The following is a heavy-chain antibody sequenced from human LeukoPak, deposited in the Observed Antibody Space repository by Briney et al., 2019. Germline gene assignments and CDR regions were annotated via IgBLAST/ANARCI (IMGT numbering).Heavy chain of an antibody. CDR2: IWHDGSNK. J-gene: IGHJ4*02. CDR1: GFTFSSYG. D-gene: IGHD6-19*01. V-gene: IGHV3-33*06. Sequence: PGRSLRLSCAASGFTFSSYGMHWVRQAPGKGLEWVAVIWHDGSNKYYADSVKGRFTISRDNSKNTLYLQMNSLRAEDTAVYYCAKDARIAVAGKLDYWGQGTLVTVSS. CDR3: AKDARIAVAGKLDY.